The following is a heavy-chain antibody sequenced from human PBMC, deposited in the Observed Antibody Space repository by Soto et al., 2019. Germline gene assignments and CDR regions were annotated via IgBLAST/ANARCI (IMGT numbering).Heavy chain of an antibody. Sequence: SETLSLTCAVYGGSFSGYYWSWIRQPPGKGLEWIGEINHSGSTNYNPSLKSRVTISVDTSKNQFSLKLSSVTAADTAVYYCARAGRGSYSPPEFDYWGQGTLVTVSS. CDR2: INHSGST. CDR1: GGSFSGYY. J-gene: IGHJ4*02. D-gene: IGHD1-26*01. CDR3: ARAGRGSYSPPEFDY. V-gene: IGHV4-34*01.